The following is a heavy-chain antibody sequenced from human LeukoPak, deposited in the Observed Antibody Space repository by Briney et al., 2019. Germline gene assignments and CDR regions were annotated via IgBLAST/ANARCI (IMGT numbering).Heavy chain of an antibody. D-gene: IGHD1-14*01. V-gene: IGHV4-59*01. CDR3: ARASTTFDD. Sequence: SETLSLXCSVSGGSITSYYWSWIRQPPGKGLEWIGHVSDGGRTNYSPSLRSRVSISVDTSKNQFSLKLNSVTAADTAVYFCARASTTFDDWGQGTLVTVSS. CDR2: VSDGGRT. CDR1: GGSITSYY. J-gene: IGHJ4*02.